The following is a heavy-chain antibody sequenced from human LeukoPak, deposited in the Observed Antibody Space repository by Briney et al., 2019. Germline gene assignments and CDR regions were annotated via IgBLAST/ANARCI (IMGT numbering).Heavy chain of an antibody. V-gene: IGHV3-48*03. CDR3: ARDRRYDILTGYSAFDI. Sequence: GGSLRLSCAASGFTFSSYEMNWVRQAPGKGLEWVSYISSSGSTIYYADSVKGRFTISRDNAKNSLYLKMNSLRAEDTAVYYCARDRRYDILTGYSAFDIWGQGTMVTVSS. CDR2: ISSSGSTI. D-gene: IGHD3-9*01. J-gene: IGHJ3*02. CDR1: GFTFSSYE.